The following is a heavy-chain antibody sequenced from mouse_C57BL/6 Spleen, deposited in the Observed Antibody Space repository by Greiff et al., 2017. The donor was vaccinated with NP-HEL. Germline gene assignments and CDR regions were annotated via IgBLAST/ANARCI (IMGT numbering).Heavy chain of an antibody. D-gene: IGHD2-2*01. CDR2: IDPSDSET. Sequence: QVQLQQPGAELVRPGSSVKLSCKASGYTFTSYWMHWVKQRPIQGLEWIGNIDPSDSETHYNQKFKDKATLTVDKSSSTAYMQLSSLTSEDSAVYYCARGDMVTTGYWGQGTTLTVSS. V-gene: IGHV1-52*01. CDR3: ARGDMVTTGY. J-gene: IGHJ2*01. CDR1: GYTFTSYW.